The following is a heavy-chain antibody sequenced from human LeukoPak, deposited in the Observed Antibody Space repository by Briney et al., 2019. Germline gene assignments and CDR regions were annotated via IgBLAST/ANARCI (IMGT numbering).Heavy chain of an antibody. D-gene: IGHD2-15*01. V-gene: IGHV1-69*13. Sequence: ASVKVSCKASGGTFSSYAISWVRQAPGQGLEWMGGTIPIFGTANYAQKFQGRVTITADESTSTAYMELSSLRSEDTAVYYCARVLLPRYCSGGSCYGAQFDPWGQGTLVTVSS. CDR3: ARVLLPRYCSGGSCYGAQFDP. CDR2: TIPIFGTA. J-gene: IGHJ5*02. CDR1: GGTFSSYA.